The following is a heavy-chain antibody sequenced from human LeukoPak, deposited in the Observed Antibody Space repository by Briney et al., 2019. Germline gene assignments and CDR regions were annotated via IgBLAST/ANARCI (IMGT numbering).Heavy chain of an antibody. V-gene: IGHV1-24*01. CDR3: ATDYYGSGTLDY. CDR1: GYTLTELS. D-gene: IGHD3-10*01. J-gene: IGHJ4*02. Sequence: GASVKVSCKVSGYTLTELSMHWVRQAPGKGPEWMGGFDPEDGETIYAQKFQGRVTMTEDASTDTAYMELSSLRSEDTAVYYCATDYYGSGTLDYWGQGTLVTVSS. CDR2: FDPEDGET.